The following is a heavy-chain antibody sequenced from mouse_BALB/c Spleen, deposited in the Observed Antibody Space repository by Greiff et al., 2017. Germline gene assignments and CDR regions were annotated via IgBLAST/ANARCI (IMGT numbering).Heavy chain of an antibody. CDR3: ARDISSSYAMDY. CDR2: ISYDGSN. CDR1: GYSITSGYY. V-gene: IGHV3-6*02. Sequence: DVQLQESGPGLVKPSQSLSLTCSVTGYSITSGYYWNWIRQFPGNKLEWMGYISYDGSNNYNPSLKNRISITRDTSKKQFFLKLNSVTTEDTATYYCARDISSSYAMDYWGQGTSVTVSS. D-gene: IGHD1-1*01. J-gene: IGHJ4*01.